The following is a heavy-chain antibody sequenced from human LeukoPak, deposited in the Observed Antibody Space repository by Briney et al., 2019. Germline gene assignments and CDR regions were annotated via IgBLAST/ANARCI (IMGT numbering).Heavy chain of an antibody. CDR2: ISSSSSYI. J-gene: IGHJ3*02. V-gene: IGHV3-21*01. CDR3: ARGSGDYVWGSYRYLAFGI. Sequence: GGSLRLSRAASGFTFSSYSMNWVRQAPGKGLEWVSSISSSSSYIYYADSVKGRFTISRDNAKNSLYLQMNSLRAEDTAVYYCARGSGDYVWGSYRYLAFGIWGQGTMVTVSS. CDR1: GFTFSSYS. D-gene: IGHD3-16*02.